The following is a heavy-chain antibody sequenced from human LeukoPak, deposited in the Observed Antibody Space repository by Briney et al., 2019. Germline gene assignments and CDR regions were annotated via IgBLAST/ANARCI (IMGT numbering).Heavy chain of an antibody. Sequence: PGGSLRLSCAASGFTFSNAWMSWVRQAPGKGLEWVGRIKSKTDGGTTDYAAPVKGRFTISRDDLKNTLYLQMNSLKTEDTAVYYCTTAGYPPYYYDSSGYYYTPSFDYWGQGTLVTVSS. J-gene: IGHJ4*02. D-gene: IGHD3-22*01. V-gene: IGHV3-15*01. CDR3: TTAGYPPYYYDSSGYYYTPSFDY. CDR2: IKSKTDGGTT. CDR1: GFTFSNAW.